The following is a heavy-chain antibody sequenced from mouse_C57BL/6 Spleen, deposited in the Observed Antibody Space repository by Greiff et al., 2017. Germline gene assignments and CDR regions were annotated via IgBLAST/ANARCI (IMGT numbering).Heavy chain of an antibody. CDR2: IDPESGGT. D-gene: IGHD1-1*01. V-gene: IGHV1-15*01. CDR3: PITTVEATGFDY. J-gene: IGHJ2*01. Sequence: QVQLQQSGAELVRPGASVTLSCKASGYTFTDYEMHWVKQTPVQGLEWIGAIDPESGGTAYNQKFKGKAILTADKSSSTAYMELRSLTSEDSAVYYWPITTVEATGFDYWGKGTTLTVSS. CDR1: GYTFTDYE.